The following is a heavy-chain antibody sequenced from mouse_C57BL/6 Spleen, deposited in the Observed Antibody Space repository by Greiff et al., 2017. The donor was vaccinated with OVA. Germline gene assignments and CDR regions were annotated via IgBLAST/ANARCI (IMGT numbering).Heavy chain of an antibody. CDR2: INPNNGGT. V-gene: IGHV1-26*01. CDR1: GYTFTDYY. Sequence: EVQLQQSGPELVKPGASVKISCKASGYTFTDYYMNWVKQSHGKSLEWIGDINPNNGGTSYNQKFKGKATLTVDKSSSTAYMELRSLTSEDSAVYYCARWGTDYAMDDWGQGTSVTVSS. D-gene: IGHD3-3*01. CDR3: ARWGTDYAMDD. J-gene: IGHJ4*01.